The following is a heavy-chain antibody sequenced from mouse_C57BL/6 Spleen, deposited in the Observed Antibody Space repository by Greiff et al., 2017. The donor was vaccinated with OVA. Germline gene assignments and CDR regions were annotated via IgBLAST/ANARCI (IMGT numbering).Heavy chain of an antibody. CDR2: IDPSDSET. CDR1: GYTFTSYW. Sequence: QVQLQQPGAELVRPGSSVKLSCKASGYTFTSYWMHWVKQRPIQGLEWIGNIDPSDSETHYNQKFKDKATLTVDKSSSTAYMQLSSLTSEDSAVYYCARSSYDWYFDVWGTGTTVTVSS. J-gene: IGHJ1*03. V-gene: IGHV1-52*01. D-gene: IGHD1-1*01. CDR3: ARSSYDWYFDV.